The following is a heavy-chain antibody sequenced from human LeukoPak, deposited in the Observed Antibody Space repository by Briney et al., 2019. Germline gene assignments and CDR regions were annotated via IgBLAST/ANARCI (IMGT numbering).Heavy chain of an antibody. CDR1: GGSISSYY. V-gene: IGHV4-59*01. D-gene: IGHD2-21*02. CDR2: IYYSGST. CDR3: ARAGPYCGGDCYAEFDY. Sequence: KSSETLSLTCTVSGGSISSYYWSWIRQPPGKGLEWIGYIYYSGSTNYNPSLKSRVTISVDTSKNQFPLKLSSVTAADTAVYYCARAGPYCGGDCYAEFDYWGQGTLVTVSS. J-gene: IGHJ4*02.